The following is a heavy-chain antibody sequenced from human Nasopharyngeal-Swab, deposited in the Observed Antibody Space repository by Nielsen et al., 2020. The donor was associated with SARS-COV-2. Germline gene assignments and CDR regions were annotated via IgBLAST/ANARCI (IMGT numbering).Heavy chain of an antibody. J-gene: IGHJ4*02. CDR3: ARIDSSGPGVDYFDY. CDR2: INPSGGST. D-gene: IGHD3-22*01. V-gene: IGHV1-46*01. Sequence: WVRQAPGQGLEWMGIINPSGGSTSYAQKFQGRVTMTRDTSTSTVYMELSSLRSEDTAVYYCARIDSSGPGVDYFDYWGQGTLVTVSS.